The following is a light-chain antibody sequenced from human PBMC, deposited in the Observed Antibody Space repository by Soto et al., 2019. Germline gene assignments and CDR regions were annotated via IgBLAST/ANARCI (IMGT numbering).Light chain of an antibody. J-gene: IGKJ4*01. CDR2: GAS. CDR1: QSVSSSY. V-gene: IGKV3-20*01. CDR3: QQHGSSLALT. Sequence: LADVSVTMNLSPGERATLSCRASQSVSSSYLAWYQQKPGQAPRLLIYGASSRATGIPDRFSGSGSGTDFTLTISRLEPEDFAVYYCQQHGSSLALTFGGGTTVDIK.